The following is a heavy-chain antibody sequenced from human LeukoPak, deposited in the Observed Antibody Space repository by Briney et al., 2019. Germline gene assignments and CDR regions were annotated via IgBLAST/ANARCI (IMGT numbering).Heavy chain of an antibody. Sequence: ASVKVSCKASGYTFTCYYMHWVRQAPGQGLEWMGWINPNSGGTNYAQKFQGRVTMTRDTSISTAYMELSRLRSDRTAVYYCASLGRYYGSGSYYNPFLFDWGQGTLVTVSS. D-gene: IGHD3-10*01. CDR2: INPNSGGT. CDR1: GYTFTCYY. CDR3: ASLGRYYGSGSYYNPFLFD. V-gene: IGHV1-2*02. J-gene: IGHJ4*02.